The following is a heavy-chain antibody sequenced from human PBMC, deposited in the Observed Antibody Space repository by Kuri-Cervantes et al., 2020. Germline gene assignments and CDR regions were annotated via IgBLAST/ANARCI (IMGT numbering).Heavy chain of an antibody. Sequence: GGSLRLSCAASGFTFSSYGMHWVRQAPGKGLEWVALISYDGSNKYYADSVKGRITISRDNSKNTLYLKVNSLRAEDTAVYYCAKGDCISTTCQFEYWGQGALVTVSS. CDR3: AKGDCISTTCQFEY. D-gene: IGHD2/OR15-2a*01. J-gene: IGHJ4*02. CDR1: GFTFSSYG. CDR2: ISYDGSNK. V-gene: IGHV3-30*18.